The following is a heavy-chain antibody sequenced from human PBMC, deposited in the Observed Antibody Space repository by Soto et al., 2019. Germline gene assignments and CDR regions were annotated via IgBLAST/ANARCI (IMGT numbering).Heavy chain of an antibody. CDR3: TRGRENYRYFDY. J-gene: IGHJ4*01. CDR2: VNSDGHDT. D-gene: IGHD3-16*02. Sequence: EVQLVESGGGLVQPGGSLTLSFASSGFTFNSFWMHWVRQTPGKGLVWVSRVNSDGHDTVYADSVKGRFTLSRDKAKNTVFLHMSTLRAEYMAVYYCTRGRENYRYFDYCGHGIVVTVSS. V-gene: IGHV3-74*01. CDR1: GFTFNSFW.